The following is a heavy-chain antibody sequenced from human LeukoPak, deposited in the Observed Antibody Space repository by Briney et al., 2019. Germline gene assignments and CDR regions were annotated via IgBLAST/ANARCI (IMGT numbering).Heavy chain of an antibody. J-gene: IGHJ4*02. CDR2: ISAYNGNT. CDR3: ARDFGRVSGYYFDY. CDR1: GGTFSSYA. Sequence: GASVKVSCKASGGTFSSYAISWVRQAPGQGLEWMGWISAYNGNTNYAQKLQGRVTMTTDTSTSTAYMELRSLRSDDTAVYYCARDFGRVSGYYFDYWGQGTLVTVSS. D-gene: IGHD3-10*01. V-gene: IGHV1-18*01.